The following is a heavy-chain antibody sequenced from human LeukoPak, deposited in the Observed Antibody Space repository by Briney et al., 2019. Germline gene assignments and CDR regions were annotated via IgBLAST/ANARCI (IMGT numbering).Heavy chain of an antibody. CDR2: IYYSGST. CDR1: GGSISSSSYY. CDR3: ARTQQLVVNWFDP. D-gene: IGHD6-13*01. V-gene: IGHV4-39*01. J-gene: IGHJ5*02. Sequence: SETLSLTCTVSGGSISSSSYYWGWIRQPPGKGLEWIGSIYYSGSTYYNPSLKSRVTISVDTSKNQFSLKLSSVTAADTAVYYCARTQQLVVNWFDPWGQGTLVTVSS.